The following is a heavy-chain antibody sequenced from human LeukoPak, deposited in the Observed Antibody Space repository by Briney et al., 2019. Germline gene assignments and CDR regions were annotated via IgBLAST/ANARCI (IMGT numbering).Heavy chain of an antibody. CDR3: AKGPYSSSNYYFHY. J-gene: IGHJ4*02. D-gene: IGHD6-6*01. Sequence: GGSLRLSCAASGFTVSSNYMSWVRQAPGKGLEWVSVIYSGGSTYYADSVKGRFTISRDNSKNTLFLQMNSLRAEDTALYYCAKGPYSSSNYYFHYWGQGTLVTVSS. V-gene: IGHV3-66*01. CDR1: GFTVSSNY. CDR2: IYSGGST.